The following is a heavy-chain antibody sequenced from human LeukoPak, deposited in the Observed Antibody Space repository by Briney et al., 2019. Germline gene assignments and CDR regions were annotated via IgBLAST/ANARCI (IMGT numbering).Heavy chain of an antibody. D-gene: IGHD2-8*02. V-gene: IGHV5-10-1*01. Sequence: GESLRISCKGSGYSFTKYWISWVRQMPGKGLEWMGRIDPSDSYTKYSPSFQGHVTISADKSISTAYLQWSSLKASDTAMYYCARAPYCTGASCYFDYWGQGTLVTVSS. CDR1: GYSFTKYW. J-gene: IGHJ4*02. CDR2: IDPSDSYT. CDR3: ARAPYCTGASCYFDY.